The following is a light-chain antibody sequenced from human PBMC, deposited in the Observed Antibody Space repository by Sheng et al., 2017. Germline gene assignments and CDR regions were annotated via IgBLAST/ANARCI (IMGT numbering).Light chain of an antibody. CDR3: QQRTNWAFT. V-gene: IGKV3-11*01. Sequence: DIVLTQSPATLSLSPGERATLSCRASHDIVSYLAWYQQKPGQTPRRLIFDVFNRASGIPARFSGSGSGTDFTLTISSLAPEDSAVYYCQQRTNWAFTFGPGTKVAIK. CDR1: HDIVSY. CDR2: DVF. J-gene: IGKJ3*01.